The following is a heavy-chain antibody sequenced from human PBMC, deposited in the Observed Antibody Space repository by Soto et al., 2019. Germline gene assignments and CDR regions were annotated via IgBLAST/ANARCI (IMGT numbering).Heavy chain of an antibody. D-gene: IGHD2-2*01. V-gene: IGHV4-59*08. CDR2: IYYSGST. CDR3: ARPKELGYCSSTSCLIGWFDP. J-gene: IGHJ5*02. CDR1: GGSISSYY. Sequence: SETLSLTCTVSGGSISSYYWSWIRQPPGKGLEWIGYIYYSGSTNYNPSLKSRVTISVDTSKNQFSLKLSSVTAADTAVYYCARPKELGYCSSTSCLIGWFDPWGQGTLVTVSS.